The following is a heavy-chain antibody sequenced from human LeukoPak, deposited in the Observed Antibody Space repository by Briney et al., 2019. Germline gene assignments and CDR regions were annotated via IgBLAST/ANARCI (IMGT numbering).Heavy chain of an antibody. CDR3: ARAGWLVRGDAFDI. CDR1: GFTFSSYA. CDR2: ISYDGSNK. J-gene: IGHJ3*02. Sequence: GGSLRLSCAASGFTFSSYAMHWVRQAPGKGLEWVAVISYDGSNKYYADSVKGRFTISRDNSKNTLYLQMNSLRAEDTAVYYCARAGWLVRGDAFDIWGQGTMVTVSS. V-gene: IGHV3-30*14. D-gene: IGHD6-19*01.